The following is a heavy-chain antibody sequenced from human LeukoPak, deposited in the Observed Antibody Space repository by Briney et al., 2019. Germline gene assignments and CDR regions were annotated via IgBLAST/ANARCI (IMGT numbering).Heavy chain of an antibody. CDR1: GGTSSSYA. CDR2: IIPIFGTA. CDR3: ARDSGSYYFDY. J-gene: IGHJ4*02. Sequence: SVKVSCKASGGTSSSYAISWVRQAPGQGLEWMGGIIPIFGTANYAQKFQGRVTITADESTSTAYMELSSLRSEDTAVYYCARDSGSYYFDYWGQGTLVTVSS. D-gene: IGHD2-15*01. V-gene: IGHV1-69*13.